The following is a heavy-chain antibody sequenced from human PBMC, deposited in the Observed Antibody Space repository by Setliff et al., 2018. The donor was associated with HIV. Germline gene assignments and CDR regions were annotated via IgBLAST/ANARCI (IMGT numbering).Heavy chain of an antibody. CDR2: INPNNGDT. D-gene: IGHD6-19*01. CDR1: GYIFTGYY. V-gene: IGHV1-2*06. Sequence: ASVKVSCKASGYIFTGYYIHWVRQAPGQGLEWMGRINPNNGDTNSAQKFQGRVTMTRDTSISTAYMELSRLRSDDTAVYYCARDRAPIIAVPGTRGFDDWGQGTLVTVSS. J-gene: IGHJ4*02. CDR3: ARDRAPIIAVPGTRGFDD.